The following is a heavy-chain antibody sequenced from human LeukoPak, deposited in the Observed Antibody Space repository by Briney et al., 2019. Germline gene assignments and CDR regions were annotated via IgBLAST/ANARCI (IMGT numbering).Heavy chain of an antibody. CDR3: ARDNSGHFDK. CDR1: GYTFTRNL. J-gene: IGHJ4*02. CDR2: INPNGGGT. Sequence: ASVKVSCKASGYTFTRNLMHWVRQAPGQGIEWMAIINPNGGGTRYAQKFQGRVTMTKDTSTSTVYMELSSLRSEDTAVYYCARDNSGHFDKWGQGTLVTVSS. D-gene: IGHD6-19*01. V-gene: IGHV1-46*01.